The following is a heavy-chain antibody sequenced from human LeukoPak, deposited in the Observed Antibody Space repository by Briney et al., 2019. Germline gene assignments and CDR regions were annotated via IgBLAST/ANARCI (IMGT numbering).Heavy chain of an antibody. D-gene: IGHD6-13*01. CDR1: GFTFSSYA. Sequence: PGGSLRLSCAASGFTFSSYAMTWVRQAPGKGLEWVSTITSGSDTYYADSVKGRFSISRDNSKSTLYLQMNSLRAEDTAVYYCAKFRAAAGPRDFDYWGQGTLVTVSS. V-gene: IGHV3-23*01. CDR2: ITSGSDT. J-gene: IGHJ4*02. CDR3: AKFRAAAGPRDFDY.